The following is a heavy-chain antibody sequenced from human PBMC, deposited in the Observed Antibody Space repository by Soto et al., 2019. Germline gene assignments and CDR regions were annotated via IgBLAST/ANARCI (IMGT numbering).Heavy chain of an antibody. CDR1: GFTFDDYA. CDR2: ISWNSGSI. V-gene: IGHV3-9*01. D-gene: IGHD6-19*01. Sequence: PGGSLRLSCAASGFTFDDYAMHWVRQAPGKGLEWVSGISWNSGSIGYADSVKGRFTISRDNAKNSLYLQMNSLRAEDTALYYCAKDKGRAVAGNFDYWGQGTLVTVSS. J-gene: IGHJ4*02. CDR3: AKDKGRAVAGNFDY.